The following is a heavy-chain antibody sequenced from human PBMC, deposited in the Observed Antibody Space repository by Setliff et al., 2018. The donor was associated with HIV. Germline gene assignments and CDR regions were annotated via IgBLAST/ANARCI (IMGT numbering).Heavy chain of an antibody. CDR1: GGSFSGYY. Sequence: PSETLSLTCAVYGGSFSGYYWSWIRQPPGKGLEWIGEINHRGSTNCNPSLKSRVSISIDTSKSQFSLKLSSVTAADTAVYYCARLMHYYDSFWVLWRENYFDSWGRGTLVTVSS. D-gene: IGHD3-22*01. V-gene: IGHV4-34*01. CDR3: ARLMHYYDSFWVLWRENYFDS. J-gene: IGHJ4*01. CDR2: INHRGST.